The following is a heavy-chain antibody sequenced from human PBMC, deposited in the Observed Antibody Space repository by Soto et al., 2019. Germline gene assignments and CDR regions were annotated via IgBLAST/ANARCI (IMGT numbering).Heavy chain of an antibody. CDR3: ARESGDNWTYEVD. J-gene: IGHJ4*02. D-gene: IGHD1-7*01. V-gene: IGHV4-4*07. CDR1: GGSITDYS. CDR2: ISINGNS. Sequence: QVQVKESGPGLVKPSETLSLTCTVSGGSITDYSWSWIRQSAGKGLEWLGRISINGNSHYHPSLRSRVTMSIETSKNQFSLNLRSVAAADPAVYYCARESGDNWTYEVDWCQGTLVTVSS.